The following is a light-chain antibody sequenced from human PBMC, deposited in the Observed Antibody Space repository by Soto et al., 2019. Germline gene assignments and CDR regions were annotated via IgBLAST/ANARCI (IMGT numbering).Light chain of an antibody. CDR3: QQYNNWPPYT. V-gene: IGKV3-15*01. CDR1: QNIGSN. CDR2: GAS. Sequence: EVVMTQSPATLSASPGERVILSCRASQNIGSNLAWYQQRPGQAPRLLMYGASTRATETPARFSGSGSATDFTLTISSLQSEDVAVYYCQQYNNWPPYTFGQGPKLEIK. J-gene: IGKJ2*01.